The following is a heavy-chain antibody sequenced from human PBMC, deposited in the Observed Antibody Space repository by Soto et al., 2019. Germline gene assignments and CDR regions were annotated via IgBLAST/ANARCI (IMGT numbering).Heavy chain of an antibody. CDR1: GFTFSSYA. J-gene: IGHJ4*02. D-gene: IGHD1-26*01. CDR3: ARRGSGSYFDS. CDR2: ISGSGGST. V-gene: IGHV3-23*01. Sequence: EVQLLESGGGLVQPGGSLRLSCEASGFTFSSYAMSWVRQAPGKGLEWVSVISGSGGSTYYADSVKGRFTISRDNSKNTLYLQMNSLRAEDTAVYYCARRGSGSYFDSWGQGTLVTVSS.